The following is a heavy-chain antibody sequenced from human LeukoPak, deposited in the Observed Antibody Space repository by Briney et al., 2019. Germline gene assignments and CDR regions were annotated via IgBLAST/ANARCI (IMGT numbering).Heavy chain of an antibody. D-gene: IGHD3-16*02. CDR1: GGSFSGYY. CDR2: INHSGST. Sequence: SETLSLTCAVYGGSFSGYYWSWIRQPPGKGLEWIGGINHSGSTNYNPSLKSRVTISVDTSKNQFSLKLSSVTAADTAVYYCARAHYVWGSYRTLDYWGQGTLVTVSS. V-gene: IGHV4-34*01. CDR3: ARAHYVWGSYRTLDY. J-gene: IGHJ4*02.